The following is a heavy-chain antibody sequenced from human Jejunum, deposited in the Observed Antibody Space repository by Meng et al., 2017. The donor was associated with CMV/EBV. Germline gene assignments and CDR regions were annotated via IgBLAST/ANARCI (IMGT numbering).Heavy chain of an antibody. CDR1: EFTFSDYY. CDR2: ISGSGSTI. D-gene: IGHD5-18*01. Sequence: VQLVESGGGSVQPGGSLRLSCVASEFTFSDYYMSWIRQAPGKGLEWVSYISGSGSTIHYADSVKGRITISRDNAKNSLYLQMNSLRAEDTAVYYCARQQLWLDYWGQGTLVTVSS. V-gene: IGHV3-11*01. J-gene: IGHJ4*02. CDR3: ARQQLWLDY.